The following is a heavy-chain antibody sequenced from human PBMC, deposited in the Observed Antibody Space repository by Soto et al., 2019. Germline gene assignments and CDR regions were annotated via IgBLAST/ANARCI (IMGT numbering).Heavy chain of an antibody. V-gene: IGHV1-18*01. CDR3: ASAERAYCSGDNCEHYFDY. D-gene: IGHD2-15*01. Sequence: QVQLVQSGAEVKKPGASVKVSCKTSGYTFTTYGVSWVRQAPGLGLEWMGWISGYNGNTNSAPKFQGRLSMTTDTSTSTAYMELRSLRSDDTAVYYCASAERAYCSGDNCEHYFDYWGQGTLVTVSS. CDR1: GYTFTTYG. J-gene: IGHJ4*02. CDR2: ISGYNGNT.